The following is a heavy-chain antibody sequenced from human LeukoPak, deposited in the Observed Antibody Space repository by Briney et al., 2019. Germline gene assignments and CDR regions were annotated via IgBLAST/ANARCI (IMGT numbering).Heavy chain of an antibody. CDR3: ARDRVSDY. V-gene: IGHV3-48*01. Sequence: GGSLRLSCAASGFAFSSYSMNWVRQAPGKGLEWVSYISSSSSTIYYADSVKGRFTISRDNAKNSLYLQMNSLRAEDTAVYYCARDRVSDYWGQGTLVTVSS. D-gene: IGHD6-13*01. J-gene: IGHJ4*02. CDR2: ISSSSSTI. CDR1: GFAFSSYS.